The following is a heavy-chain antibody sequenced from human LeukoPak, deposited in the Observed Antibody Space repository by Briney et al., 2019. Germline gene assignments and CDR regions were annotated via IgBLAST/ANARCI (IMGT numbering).Heavy chain of an antibody. CDR2: ISISSSYI. D-gene: IGHD2-15*01. V-gene: IGHV3-21*01. CDR1: GFTFSCYS. J-gene: IGHJ4*02. CDR3: ARDLDDGVCSGGSCYSAIGFDY. Sequence: PGGSLRLSCAASGFTFSCYSMNWVRQAPGKGLAWVSSISISSSYIYHADSVKRRFTISRDNAKNSLYLQMNSLRAEDTAVYYCARDLDDGVCSGGSCYSAIGFDYWGQGTLVTVSS.